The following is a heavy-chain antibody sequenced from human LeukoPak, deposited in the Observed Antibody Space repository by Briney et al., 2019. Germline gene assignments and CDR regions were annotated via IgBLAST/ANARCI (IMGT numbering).Heavy chain of an antibody. J-gene: IGHJ3*02. CDR3: ARERGYCSTTSCSDAFDI. V-gene: IGHV3-53*01. CDR2: IYSGGST. D-gene: IGHD2-2*01. CDR1: GFTVSSNY. Sequence: GGSLRLSCAASGFTVSSNYMSWVRQAPGKGLEWVSVIYSGGSTYYADSVKGRFTISRDSSKNTLYLQMNSLRAEDTAVYYCARERGYCSTTSCSDAFDIWGQGTMVTVSS.